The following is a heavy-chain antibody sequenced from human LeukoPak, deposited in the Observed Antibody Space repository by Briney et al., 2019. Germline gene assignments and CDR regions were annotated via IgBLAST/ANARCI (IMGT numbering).Heavy chain of an antibody. CDR1: GFTFNRDW. V-gene: IGHV3-7*01. Sequence: GGSLRLSCAASGFTFNRDWTAWVRQAPGKGLEWVANIKQDGSDRYYVDSAEGRFIISRDNAKNSLYLQMNSLRAEDTAVYYCARLSTAVADSDYWGQGTLVTVSS. CDR2: IKQDGSDR. J-gene: IGHJ4*02. CDR3: ARLSTAVADSDY. D-gene: IGHD6-13*01.